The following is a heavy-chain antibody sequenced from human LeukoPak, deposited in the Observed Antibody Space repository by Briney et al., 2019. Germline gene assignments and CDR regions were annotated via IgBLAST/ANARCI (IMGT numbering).Heavy chain of an antibody. D-gene: IGHD5-12*01. CDR2: IYTSGST. CDR3: ARGFDFKSTYFES. J-gene: IGHJ4*02. V-gene: IGHV4-4*07. CDR1: GGSISSYY. Sequence: SETLSLTCTVSGGSISSYYWSWIRQPAGKGLEWIGRIYTSGSTNYNPSLKSRVTMSVDTSKNQFSLRLASVTAADSAVYYCARGFDFKSTYFESWGQGTLVTVSS.